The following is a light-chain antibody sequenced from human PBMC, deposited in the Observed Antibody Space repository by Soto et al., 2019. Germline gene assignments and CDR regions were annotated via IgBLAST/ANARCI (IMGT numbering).Light chain of an antibody. V-gene: IGKV1-6*02. J-gene: IGKJ1*01. CDR2: AAS. CDR3: MQGTHWLPTWT. Sequence: AIQVTQSPSSLSASVGDRVTITCRASHDIRNDLGWYQQKPGKAPKLLIYAASTLQSGVPSRFSGSGSGTDFTLKISRVEAEDVGVYYCMQGTHWLPTWTFGQGTKVDIK. CDR1: HDIRND.